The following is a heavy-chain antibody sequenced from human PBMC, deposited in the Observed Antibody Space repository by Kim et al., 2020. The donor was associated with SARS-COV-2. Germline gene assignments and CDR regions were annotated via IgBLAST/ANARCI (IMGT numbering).Heavy chain of an antibody. D-gene: IGHD3-9*01. CDR3: MKGGWDWIWDH. V-gene: IGHV3-23*01. J-gene: IGHJ1*01. Sequence: GGSLRLSCTTSGFTFTGYAMSWVRQAPGKGLEWVSSIDGSDGTTYYVDSVKGRFTISRDNSKNNLYLQMSNLRADETAVYYCMKGGWDWIWDHWGQGTLV. CDR2: IDGSDGTT. CDR1: GFTFTGYA.